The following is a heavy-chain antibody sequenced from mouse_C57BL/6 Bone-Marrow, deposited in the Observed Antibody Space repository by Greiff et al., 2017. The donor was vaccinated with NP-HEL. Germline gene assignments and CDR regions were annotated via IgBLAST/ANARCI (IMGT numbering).Heavy chain of an antibody. V-gene: IGHV1-4*01. CDR1: GYTFTSYT. CDR3: ARESDSSGYGFDY. J-gene: IGHJ2*01. CDR2: INPSSGYT. Sequence: VKLQQSGAELARPGASVKMSCKASGYTFTSYTMHWVKQRPGQGLEWIGYINPSSGYTKYNQKFKDKATLTADTSSSTAYMQLSSLTSEDSAVYYCARESDSSGYGFDYWGQGTTLTVSS. D-gene: IGHD3-2*02.